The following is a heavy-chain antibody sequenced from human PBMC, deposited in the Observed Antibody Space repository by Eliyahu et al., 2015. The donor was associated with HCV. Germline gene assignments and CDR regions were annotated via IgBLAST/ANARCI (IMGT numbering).Heavy chain of an antibody. D-gene: IGHD5-24*01. V-gene: IGHV3-23*01. CDR2: ISGSGGNI. Sequence: EVQLLESGGGLVQPGGSLXLSCAAXGLXFGSSTMGWVRQAPGKGLGWVSGISGSGGNIYYADSVKGRFTISRDNSNNTLFLQMNSLRAEDTAIYYCARVEIESPFLSGWLQVLDQWGQGTLVTVSS. CDR1: GLXFGSST. J-gene: IGHJ4*02. CDR3: ARVEIESPFLSGWLQVLDQ.